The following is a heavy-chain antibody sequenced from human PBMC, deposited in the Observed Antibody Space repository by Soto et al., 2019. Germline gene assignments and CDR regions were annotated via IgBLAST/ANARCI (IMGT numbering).Heavy chain of an antibody. CDR1: GFTFSGSA. D-gene: IGHD3-22*01. CDR2: IRSKANSYAT. J-gene: IGHJ3*02. V-gene: IGHV3-73*02. CDR3: TPDYYDSAGEVWGI. Sequence: EVQLVESGGGLVQPGGSLKLSCAASGFTFSGSAMHWVRQASGKGLECVGRIRSKANSYATAYAASVKGRFTISRDDSKNTAYLQMNSLKTEDTAVYYCTPDYYDSAGEVWGIWGQGTMVTVSS.